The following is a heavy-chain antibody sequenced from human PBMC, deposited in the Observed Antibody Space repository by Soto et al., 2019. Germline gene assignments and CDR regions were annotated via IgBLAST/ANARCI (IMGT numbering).Heavy chain of an antibody. CDR2: IYWDDDR. V-gene: IGHV2-5*02. CDR1: GFSLSTSGVG. J-gene: IGHJ4*02. D-gene: IGHD2-15*01. Sequence: QITLKESGPTRVKPTQTLALTCNFSGFSLSTSGVGVGWIRQPPGKALECLGIIYWDDDRRYSPSLKNRLTITTDFSKSDVVLIMTNVDPDDSCTYYCGRRRVGDGSGCDVGVFDYWGQGFLVSVSS. CDR3: GRRRVGDGSGCDVGVFDY.